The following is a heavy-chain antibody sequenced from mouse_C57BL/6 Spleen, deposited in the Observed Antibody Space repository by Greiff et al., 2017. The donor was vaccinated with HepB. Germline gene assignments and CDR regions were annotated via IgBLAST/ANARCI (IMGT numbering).Heavy chain of an antibody. CDR1: GYTFTSYW. V-gene: IGHV1-69*01. D-gene: IGHD2-4*01. CDR2: IDPSDSYT. CDR3: ARWDYDYIFAY. J-gene: IGHJ3*01. Sequence: VQLQQPGAELVMPGASVKLSCKASGYTFTSYWMHWVKQRPGQGLEWIGEIDPSDSYTNYNQKFKGKSTLTVDKSSSTAYMQLSSLTSEDSAVYYCARWDYDYIFAYWGQGTLVTVSA.